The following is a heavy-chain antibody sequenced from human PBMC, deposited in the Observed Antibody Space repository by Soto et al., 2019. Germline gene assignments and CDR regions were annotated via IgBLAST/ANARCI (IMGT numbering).Heavy chain of an antibody. CDR2: INPNSGGT. J-gene: IGHJ4*02. V-gene: IGHV1-2*04. D-gene: IGHD4-17*01. CDR3: ARELYGDYHDYYFDY. CDR1: GYTFTGYY. Sequence: QVQLVQSGAEVKKPGASVKVSCKASGYTFTGYYMHWVRQAPGQGLEWMGWINPNSGGTNYAQKFQGWVTMTRDTSISTAYMELSRLRSDDTAVYYCARELYGDYHDYYFDYWGQGTLVTVSS.